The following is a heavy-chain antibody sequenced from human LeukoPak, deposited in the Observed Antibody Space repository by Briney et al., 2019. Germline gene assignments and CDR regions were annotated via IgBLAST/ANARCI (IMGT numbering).Heavy chain of an antibody. D-gene: IGHD2/OR15-2a*01. J-gene: IGHJ6*03. CDR1: GGSFSGYY. CDR3: ARTNNHYYYYMDV. CDR2: INHSGST. Sequence: PSETLSLTCAVYGGSFSGYYWSWIRQPPGKGLEWIGEINHSGSTNYNPSLKSRVTISVDTSKNQFSLKLSSVTAADTAVYYCARTNNHYYYYMDVWGKGTTVTISS. V-gene: IGHV4-34*01.